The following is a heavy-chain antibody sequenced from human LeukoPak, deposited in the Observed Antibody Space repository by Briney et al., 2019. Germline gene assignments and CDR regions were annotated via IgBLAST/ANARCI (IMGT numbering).Heavy chain of an antibody. V-gene: IGHV3-23*01. CDR2: ISGSGGST. J-gene: IGHJ4*02. CDR1: GFTFSSYA. D-gene: IGHD3-22*01. CDR3: AKDISGYYDSSGPDY. Sequence: PGGSLRLSCAASGFTFSSYAMSWVRQAPGKGLEWVSAISGSGGSTYYADSVKGRFTISRDNAKNSLYLQMNSLRAEDTALYYCAKDISGYYDSSGPDYWGQGTLVTVSS.